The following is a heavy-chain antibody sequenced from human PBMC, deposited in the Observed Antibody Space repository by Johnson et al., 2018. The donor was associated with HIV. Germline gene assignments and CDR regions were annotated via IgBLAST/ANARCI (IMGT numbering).Heavy chain of an antibody. V-gene: IGHV3-66*01. CDR1: GFTVSSNY. J-gene: IGHJ3*02. CDR3: ARESNRPNYAFDI. CDR2: IYSGGST. Sequence: VQLVESGGGLVKPGGSLRLSCAASGFTVSSNYMSWVRQAPGKGLEWVSVIYSGGSTYYADSVEGRFTISRDNSKNTLYLQMNSLRAEDTAVYYCARESNRPNYAFDIWGQGTMVTVSS. D-gene: IGHD4/OR15-4a*01.